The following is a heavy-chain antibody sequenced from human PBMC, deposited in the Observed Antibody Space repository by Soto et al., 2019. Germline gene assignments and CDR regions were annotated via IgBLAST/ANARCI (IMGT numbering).Heavy chain of an antibody. Sequence: SETLSLTCTVSSGSISSYYWGWIRQPPGKGLEWIGSIYYSGSTYYNPSLKSRVTISVDTSKNQFSLKLSSVTAADTAVYYCASDGLRYFDWLLGGYGMDVWGQGTTVTVSS. CDR1: SGSISSYY. D-gene: IGHD3-9*01. J-gene: IGHJ6*02. V-gene: IGHV4-39*01. CDR2: IYYSGST. CDR3: ASDGLRYFDWLLGGYGMDV.